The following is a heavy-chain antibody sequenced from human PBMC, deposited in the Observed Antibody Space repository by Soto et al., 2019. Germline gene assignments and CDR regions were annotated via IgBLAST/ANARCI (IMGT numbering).Heavy chain of an antibody. CDR2: IIPIFGTP. J-gene: IGHJ4*02. CDR3: ATNEGRDGYSFDY. CDR1: GVTFTRQD. V-gene: IGHV1-69*13. D-gene: IGHD5-12*01. Sequence: GASVKVSWKASGVTFTRQDMRWVRQAPGQGLEWMGGIIPIFGTPQYAEKFQDRVTITADESTGTAYMELSSLTSEDTAVYYCATNEGRDGYSFDYWGQGTLVTVSS.